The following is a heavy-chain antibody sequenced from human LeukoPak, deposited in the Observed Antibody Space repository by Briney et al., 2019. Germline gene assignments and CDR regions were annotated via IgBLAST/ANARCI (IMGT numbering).Heavy chain of an antibody. CDR1: GGSISSYS. CDR2: IYYSGST. J-gene: IGHJ5*02. D-gene: IGHD4-17*01. Sequence: SETLSLTCTVSGGSISSYSWSWIRQPPGQGLEWIGYIYYSGSTKYNPSLKSRVTMSVDTSKNQFSLKVTSVTAADTAVYYCATTNYGDYNWFDPWGQGTLVTVPS. V-gene: IGHV4-59*01. CDR3: ATTNYGDYNWFDP.